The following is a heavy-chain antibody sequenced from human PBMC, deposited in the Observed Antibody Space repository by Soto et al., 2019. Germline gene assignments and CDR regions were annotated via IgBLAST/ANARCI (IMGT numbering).Heavy chain of an antibody. V-gene: IGHV4-59*01. CDR3: ASVVVLAAIDPGFYFDD. D-gene: IGHD2-15*01. CDR2: IYYSGST. J-gene: IGHJ4*02. Sequence: SETLSLTCTVSGGSISSYYWSWIRQPPGKGLEWIGYIYYSGSTNYNPSLKSRVTISVDTSKNQFSLKLSSVTAADTAVYYCASVVVLAAIDPGFYFDDWGQGTLVTVSS. CDR1: GGSISSYY.